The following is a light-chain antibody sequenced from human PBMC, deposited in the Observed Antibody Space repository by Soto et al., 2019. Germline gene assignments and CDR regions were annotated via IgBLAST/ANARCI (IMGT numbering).Light chain of an antibody. V-gene: IGKV1-39*01. J-gene: IGKJ1*01. CDR3: QHSYNTPRT. Sequence: DIQMTQSPSSLSASVGERVTFTCRAGQDISTSLNWYQHRPGKAPKLLIYGASALQSGVPSRFSGSGSATDFTLTISSLQVEDFATYYCQHSYNTPRTFGQGTRVDIK. CDR1: QDISTS. CDR2: GAS.